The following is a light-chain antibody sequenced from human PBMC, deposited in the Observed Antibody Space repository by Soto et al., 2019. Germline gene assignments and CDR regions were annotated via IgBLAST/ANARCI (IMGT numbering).Light chain of an antibody. CDR1: QSINSRS. J-gene: IGKJ2*01. V-gene: IGKV3-20*01. CDR2: DAS. CDR3: QKYVASPYT. Sequence: IVVTQCPGTVSLSAGERATLSCGASQSINSRSLAWYQQKPGQAPRLLIYDASSRATGIPDRFSASGSGTDFTLTISSLEPEDFAVYYCQKYVASPYTFGQGTKVDIK.